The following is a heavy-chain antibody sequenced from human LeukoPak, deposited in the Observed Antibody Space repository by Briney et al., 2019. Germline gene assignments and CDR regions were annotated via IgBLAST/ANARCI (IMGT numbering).Heavy chain of an antibody. V-gene: IGHV4-34*01. CDR3: ARRSRYYFDY. CDR2: INHSGST. Sequence: SETLSLTCTVSGDSISNYYWSWIRQPPGKGLEWIGEINHSGSTNYNPSLKSRVTISVDTSKNQFSLKLSSVTAADTAVYYCARRSRYYFDYWGQGTLVTVSS. J-gene: IGHJ4*02. CDR1: GDSISNYY. D-gene: IGHD1-26*01.